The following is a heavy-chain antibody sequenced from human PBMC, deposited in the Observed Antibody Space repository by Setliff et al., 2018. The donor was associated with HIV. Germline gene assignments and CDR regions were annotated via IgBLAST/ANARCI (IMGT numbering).Heavy chain of an antibody. CDR2: FNPNNAAS. Sequence: GASVKVSCKASGYTLTGHYMHWVRQAPGQGLEWMGYFNPNNAASKFAKKFQGRVTMTRDTSTSTAYMELTSLTSDDTAVYYCARDRPLDTPGMGLYLDYWGQGTLVTVSS. CDR3: ARDRPLDTPGMGLYLDY. V-gene: IGHV1-2*02. CDR1: GYTLTGHY. J-gene: IGHJ4*02. D-gene: IGHD2-15*01.